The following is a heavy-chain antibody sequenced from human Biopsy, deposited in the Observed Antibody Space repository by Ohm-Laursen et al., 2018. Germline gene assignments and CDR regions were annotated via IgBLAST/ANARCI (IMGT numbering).Heavy chain of an antibody. D-gene: IGHD3-3*01. CDR2: IIAVSGLV. Sequence: SSVKVSCKASGGTFSDYAISWVRQAPGEGLEWMGGIIAVSGLVNYAPKFQGRVSITADKSTTTAYMELSNLKSEDTAVYYCASPLQDYDSWGGSPAFDLWGQGTLVTVSS. J-gene: IGHJ4*02. V-gene: IGHV1-69*17. CDR3: ASPLQDYDSWGGSPAFDL. CDR1: GGTFSDYA.